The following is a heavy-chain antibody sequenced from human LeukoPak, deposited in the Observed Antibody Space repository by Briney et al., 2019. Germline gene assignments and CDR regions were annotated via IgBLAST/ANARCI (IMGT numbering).Heavy chain of an antibody. D-gene: IGHD6-19*01. V-gene: IGHV1-69*06. CDR3: ARDGRGAVAGTGFDY. CDR2: IIPIFGTA. Sequence: VASVKVSCKASGGTFSSYAISWVRQAPGQGLEWMGGIIPIFGTANYAQKFQGRVTITADKSTSTAYMELSSLRSEDTAVYYCARDGRGAVAGTGFDYWGQGTLVTVSS. CDR1: GGTFSSYA. J-gene: IGHJ4*02.